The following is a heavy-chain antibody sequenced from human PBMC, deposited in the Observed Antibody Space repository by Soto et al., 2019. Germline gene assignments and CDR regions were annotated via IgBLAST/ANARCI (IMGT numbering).Heavy chain of an antibody. V-gene: IGHV3-7*01. CDR2: IKQDGSEK. CDR3: ARYCSGGSCFDY. Sequence: EVQLVESGGALVQPGGSLRLSCAASGFPFSRYWMSWVRQAPGKGLEWVANIKQDGSEKYYVDSVKGRFTISRDNAKNSLYLQMNSLRAEDTAVYYCARYCSGGSCFDYWGQGALVTVSS. D-gene: IGHD2-15*01. CDR1: GFPFSRYW. J-gene: IGHJ4*02.